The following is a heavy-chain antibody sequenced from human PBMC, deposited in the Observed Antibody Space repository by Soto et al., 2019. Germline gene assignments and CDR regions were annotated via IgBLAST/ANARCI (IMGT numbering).Heavy chain of an antibody. CDR3: ARDWAPVAANRLYYYYGMDV. CDR1: GFTFSSYG. V-gene: IGHV3-33*01. CDR2: IWYDGSNK. D-gene: IGHD6-19*01. J-gene: IGHJ6*02. Sequence: GGSLRLSCAASGFTFSSYGMHWVRQAPGKGLEWVAVIWYDGSNKYYADSVKGRFTISRDNSKNTLYLQMNSLRAEDTAVYYCARDWAPVAANRLYYYYGMDVSGPGTTVTVSS.